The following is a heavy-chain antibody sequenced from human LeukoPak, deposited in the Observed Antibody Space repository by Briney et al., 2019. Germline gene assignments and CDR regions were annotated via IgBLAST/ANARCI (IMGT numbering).Heavy chain of an antibody. CDR3: ARQGPYGSESYYKANWFDP. CDR2: ISGSGGST. Sequence: GGSLRLSCAASGFTFSSSAMSWARQAPGKGLEWVSSISGSGGSTYYADSVKGRFTISRDNSKNTLYLQMNSLKASDTAMYYCARQGPYGSESYYKANWFDPWGQGTLVTVSS. D-gene: IGHD3-10*01. V-gene: IGHV3-23*01. CDR1: GFTFSSSA. J-gene: IGHJ5*02.